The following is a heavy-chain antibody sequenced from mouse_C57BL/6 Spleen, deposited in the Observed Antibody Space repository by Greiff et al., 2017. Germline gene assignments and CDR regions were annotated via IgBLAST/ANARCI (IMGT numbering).Heavy chain of an antibody. V-gene: IGHV1-69*01. CDR2: IDPSDSYT. D-gene: IGHD2-5*01. J-gene: IGHJ1*03. CDR3: AKTSNYVYFDV. CDR1: GYTFTSYW. Sequence: QVQLQQPGAELVMPGASVKLSCKASGYTFTSYWMHWVKQRPGQGLEWIGEIDPSDSYTNYNQKFKGKSTLTVDKSSSTAYMQLSSLTAEDAAVYYCAKTSNYVYFDVWGTGTTVTGSS.